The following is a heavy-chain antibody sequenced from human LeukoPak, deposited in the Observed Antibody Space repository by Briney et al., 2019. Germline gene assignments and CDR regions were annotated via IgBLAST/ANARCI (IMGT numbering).Heavy chain of an antibody. CDR3: ARLWSPMVEIDY. Sequence: SETLSLTCSVSGGSISTYYWSWIRQPPGKGLGWIGYISYSGSTKYNPSLKSRVTISVDTSKNQFSLKVRSVTAADTAVYYCARLWSPMVEIDYWGQGTLVTVSS. CDR2: ISYSGST. V-gene: IGHV4-59*08. J-gene: IGHJ4*02. D-gene: IGHD2-15*01. CDR1: GGSISTYY.